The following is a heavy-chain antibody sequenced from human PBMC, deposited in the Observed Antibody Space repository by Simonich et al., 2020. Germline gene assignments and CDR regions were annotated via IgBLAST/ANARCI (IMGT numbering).Heavy chain of an antibody. CDR2: IKQEGSEK. D-gene: IGHD3-9*01. CDR1: GFTFSSYW. V-gene: IGHV3-7*01. Sequence: EVQLVESGGGLVQPGGSLRLSCAASGFTFSSYWMSWVRQAPGKGLGWVANIKQEGSEKYYVDSVKCRFTISRDNAKNSLYLQMNSLRAEDTAVYYCARFRGRYFDWLFDYWGQGTLVTVSS. CDR3: ARFRGRYFDWLFDY. J-gene: IGHJ4*02.